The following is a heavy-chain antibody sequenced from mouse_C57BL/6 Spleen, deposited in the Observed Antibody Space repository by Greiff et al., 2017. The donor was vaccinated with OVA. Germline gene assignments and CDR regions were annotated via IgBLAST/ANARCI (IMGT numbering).Heavy chain of an antibody. J-gene: IGHJ1*03. Sequence: VQLQQPGAELEKPGASVKMSCKASGYTFTSYWITWVKQRPGQGLEWIGDIYPGSGSTNYNEKFKSKATLTVETYSRTAYMQRRSLTSVDSTVYYCARMFTTVVATVCFDVWGTGTAVTVSS. CDR3: ARMFTTVVATVCFDV. CDR2: IYPGSGST. V-gene: IGHV1-55*01. CDR1: GYTFTSYW. D-gene: IGHD1-1*01.